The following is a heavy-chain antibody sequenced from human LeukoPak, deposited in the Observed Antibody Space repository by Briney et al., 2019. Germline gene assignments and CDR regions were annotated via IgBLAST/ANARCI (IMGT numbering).Heavy chain of an antibody. CDR2: IRYDGSNK. V-gene: IGHV3-30*02. CDR1: GFTFSSYG. Sequence: GGSLRLSCAASGFTFSSYGMHWVRQAPGKGLEWVAFIRYDGSNKYYADSAKGRFTISRDNSKNTLYLQMNSLRAEDTAVYYCAKEGIAARKNAFDIWGQGTMVTVSS. CDR3: AKEGIAARKNAFDI. D-gene: IGHD6-6*01. J-gene: IGHJ3*02.